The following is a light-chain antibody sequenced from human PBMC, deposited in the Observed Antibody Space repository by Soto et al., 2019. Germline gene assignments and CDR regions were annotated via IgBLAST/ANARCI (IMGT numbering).Light chain of an antibody. CDR2: AAS. CDR1: QDINNY. CDR3: LQHNSYPLT. J-gene: IGKJ4*01. Sequence: DIQMTQSPSAMSASVGDRVTITCRASQDINNYLVWFQQKPGTVPKRLIYAASSLQSGVPSRFSGSRSGTEFTITISIMQPADFATSYCLQHNSYPLTFGGGTKVEIK. V-gene: IGKV1-17*03.